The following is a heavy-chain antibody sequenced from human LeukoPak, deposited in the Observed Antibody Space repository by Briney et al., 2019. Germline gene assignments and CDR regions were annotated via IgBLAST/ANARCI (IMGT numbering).Heavy chain of an antibody. CDR2: IYHSGST. D-gene: IGHD2-2*01. Sequence: SETLSLTCAVSGGSISSGGYSWSWIRQPPGKGLEWIGYIYHSGSTYYNPSLKSRVTISVDRSKNQFSLKLSSVTAADTAVYYCARLPGYCSSTSCYDEGYYYYGMDVWGQGTTVTVSS. CDR1: GGSISSGGYS. J-gene: IGHJ6*02. V-gene: IGHV4-30-2*01. CDR3: ARLPGYCSSTSCYDEGYYYYGMDV.